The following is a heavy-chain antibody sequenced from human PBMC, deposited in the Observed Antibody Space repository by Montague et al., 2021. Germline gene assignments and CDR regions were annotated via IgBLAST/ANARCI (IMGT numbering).Heavy chain of an antibody. CDR3: ARVDCDGDCYTFDP. CDR2: IYYSANT. D-gene: IGHD2-21*02. Sequence: SETLSLTCTVSGASTNSSPYYWGWIRQPPGKGLEWIGSIYYSANTYYNPSLESRLSISVDTTKNQFSLRLKSVTAADTAVYHCARVDCDGDCYTFDPWGQGTLVTVSS. V-gene: IGHV4-39*01. J-gene: IGHJ5*02. CDR1: GASTNSSPYY.